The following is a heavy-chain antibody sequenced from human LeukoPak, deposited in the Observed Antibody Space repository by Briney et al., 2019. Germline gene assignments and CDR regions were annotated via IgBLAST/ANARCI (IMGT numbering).Heavy chain of an antibody. Sequence: GGSLRLSCAGSGFSFSSYGMHWVRQAPGKGLEWMAFIRSDGSNKCYADSVKGRFTISRDNSKNTLYLQMNSLRAEDTAVYYCARDYSSGWYVVYWGQGTLVTVSS. V-gene: IGHV3-30*02. CDR1: GFSFSSYG. CDR3: ARDYSSGWYVVY. D-gene: IGHD6-19*01. J-gene: IGHJ4*02. CDR2: IRSDGSNK.